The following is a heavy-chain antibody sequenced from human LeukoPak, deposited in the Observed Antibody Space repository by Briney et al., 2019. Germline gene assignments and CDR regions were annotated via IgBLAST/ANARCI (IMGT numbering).Heavy chain of an antibody. CDR3: ARNSAHYYYYMDV. J-gene: IGHJ6*03. CDR2: INCNGGST. V-gene: IGHV3-20*01. CDR1: GFTFDDYG. Sequence: GGSLRLSCAASGFTFDDYGMSWVRQAPGKGLECVSGINCNGGSTVYADSVTGRFTISRDNAKNYMYLQMNSLRAEDTALYHCARNSAHYYYYMDVWGKGTTVTISS. D-gene: IGHD1/OR15-1a*01.